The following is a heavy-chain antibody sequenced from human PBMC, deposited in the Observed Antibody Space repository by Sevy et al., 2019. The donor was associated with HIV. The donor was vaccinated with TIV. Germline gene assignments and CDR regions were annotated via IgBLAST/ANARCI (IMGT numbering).Heavy chain of an antibody. CDR3: VSHYDTSGYYFDY. V-gene: IGHV4-31*03. J-gene: IGHJ4*02. CDR2: IYHSGTT. CDR1: AGSLTSEAYY. D-gene: IGHD3-22*01. Sequence: SETLSLTCSVSAGSLTSEAYYWSWIRQHPGKGLEGIGYIYHSGTTYYNPSLKSRVTMSIDTSKEYFSLNLSSVTAADTAVYYCVSHYDTSGYYFDYWGQGTLVTVSS.